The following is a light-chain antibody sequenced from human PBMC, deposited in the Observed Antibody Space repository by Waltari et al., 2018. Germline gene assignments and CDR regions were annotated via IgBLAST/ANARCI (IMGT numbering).Light chain of an antibody. CDR3: TSYTSSSTLVV. CDR1: TSDVGGYNS. V-gene: IGLV2-14*01. J-gene: IGLJ2*01. CDR2: DVT. Sequence: QSALTQPASVSGSPGQSITISCTGNTSDVGGYNSVPLYHQHPGKAPKPMIYDVTIRPSGVSNRFSGSKSGYTASLTISGLQAEDEADYYCTSYTSSSTLVVFGGGTRLTVL.